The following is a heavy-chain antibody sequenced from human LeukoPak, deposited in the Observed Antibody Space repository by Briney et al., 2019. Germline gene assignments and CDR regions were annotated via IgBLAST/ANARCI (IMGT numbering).Heavy chain of an antibody. CDR1: GLTFRGYS. D-gene: IGHD1-1*01. V-gene: IGHV3-48*01. CDR2: ISGSSSSK. Sequence: GGSLRLSCAVSGLTFRGYSMNWIRQAPGKGLEWVSYISGSSSSKYYADSVKGRFIISRDNAKNSLYLQMNSLRAEDTAVYYCACGNDEWAIASHYWGQGTLVTVSS. J-gene: IGHJ4*02. CDR3: ACGNDEWAIASHY.